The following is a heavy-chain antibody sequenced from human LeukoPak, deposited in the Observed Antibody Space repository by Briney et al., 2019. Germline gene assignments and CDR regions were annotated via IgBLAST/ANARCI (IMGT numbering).Heavy chain of an antibody. CDR2: IHDSGST. D-gene: IGHD6-13*01. CDR1: GASISSYY. CDR3: ARGFGSSWYYFDY. Sequence: SETLSLTCTVSGASISSYYWTWIRQPPGKRLEWIGYIHDSGSTNYNPSLKSRVTISVDTSKKQLSLKLTSVTAADTAVYYCARGFGSSWYYFDYWGQGTLVTASS. V-gene: IGHV4-59*08. J-gene: IGHJ4*02.